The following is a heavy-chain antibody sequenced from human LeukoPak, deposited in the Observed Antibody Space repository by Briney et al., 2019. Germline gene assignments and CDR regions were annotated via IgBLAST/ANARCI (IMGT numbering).Heavy chain of an antibody. D-gene: IGHD1-26*01. J-gene: IGHJ4*02. CDR3: TRVRLGAATRYFDY. CDR2: IKNKANSYRT. Sequence: QPGGSLRLSCAASGFSFSDHYMDWVRLAPGKGLEWVGRIKNKANSYRTDYAASVKGRFTLSRDDSKASLYLQMNSLRSEGTALYYCTRVRLGAATRYFDYWGQGTLVTVSS. V-gene: IGHV3-72*01. CDR1: GFSFSDHY.